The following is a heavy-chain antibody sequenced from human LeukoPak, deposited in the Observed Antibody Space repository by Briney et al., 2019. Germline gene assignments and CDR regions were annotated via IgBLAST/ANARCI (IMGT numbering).Heavy chain of an antibody. CDR2: LYTNGSV. CDR1: GASITRYY. CDR3: ARLLGSSGYAGDWYFDL. Sequence: PSETLSLTCSVSGASITRYYWTWIRQPVGKGLEWFGRLYTNGSVNYNPSLRSRVTMSRDTSRNQFSLKLTSVTAADTAVYYCARLLGSSGYAGDWYFDLRGPGALVTVSS. D-gene: IGHD3-22*01. V-gene: IGHV4-4*07. J-gene: IGHJ2*01.